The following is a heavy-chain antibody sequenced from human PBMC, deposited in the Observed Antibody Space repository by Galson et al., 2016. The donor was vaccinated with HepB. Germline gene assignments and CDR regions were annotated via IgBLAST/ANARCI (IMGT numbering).Heavy chain of an antibody. CDR3: VRDRRPVGRRYSWFDP. J-gene: IGHJ5*02. CDR1: GYAFNALY. Sequence: SVKVSCKASGYAFNALYIHWVRQAPGQGLEWMGRINPDSGGTNYAHKFQGRVTMTRDTSISTAYMELSSLRSDDTAVYSCVRDRRPVGRRYSWFDPWGQGTRVTVSS. CDR2: INPDSGGT. V-gene: IGHV1-2*06. D-gene: IGHD1-1*01.